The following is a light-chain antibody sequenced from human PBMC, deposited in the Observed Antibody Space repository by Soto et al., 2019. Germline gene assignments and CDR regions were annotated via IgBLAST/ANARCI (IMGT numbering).Light chain of an antibody. Sequence: QSVLTQPTSMSGAPGQRVTISCTGSSSNIGAGYDVHWYQHLPGTAPKLLIYGNTNRPSGVPDRFSGSKSGTSASLAITGLQAEDEADYYCQSHDSSLNSWVFGGGTKLTV. CDR2: GNT. CDR3: QSHDSSLNSWV. CDR1: SSNIGAGYD. V-gene: IGLV1-40*01. J-gene: IGLJ3*02.